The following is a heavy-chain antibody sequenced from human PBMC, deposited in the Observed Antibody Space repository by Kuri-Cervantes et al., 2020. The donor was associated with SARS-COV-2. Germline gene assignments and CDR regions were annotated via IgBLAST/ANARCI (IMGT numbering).Heavy chain of an antibody. CDR2: IYYSGST. D-gene: IGHD3-3*01. CDR1: GGSISSYY. Sequence: GSLRLSCTVSGGSISSYYWSWIRQPPGKGLEWIGYIYYSGSTNYNPSLKSRVTISVDTSKNQFSLKLSSETAADTAVYYCARAARITIFGVVMAFDVWGQGTMVTVSS. CDR3: ARAARITIFGVVMAFDV. J-gene: IGHJ3*01. V-gene: IGHV4-59*12.